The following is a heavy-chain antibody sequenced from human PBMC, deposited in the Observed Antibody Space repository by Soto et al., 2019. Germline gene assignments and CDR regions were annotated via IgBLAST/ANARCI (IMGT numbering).Heavy chain of an antibody. V-gene: IGHV4-4*02. J-gene: IGHJ4*02. Sequence: SETLSLTCGVSGGSISDSNWWSWVRQPPGKGLEWIGEIYHSGSTNYNPSLKSRVTISVDTSKNQFSLKLSSVTAADTAVYYCARLMVPAHPDYWGQGTLVTVSS. CDR1: GGSISDSNW. CDR2: IYHSGST. CDR3: ARLMVPAHPDY. D-gene: IGHD2-2*01.